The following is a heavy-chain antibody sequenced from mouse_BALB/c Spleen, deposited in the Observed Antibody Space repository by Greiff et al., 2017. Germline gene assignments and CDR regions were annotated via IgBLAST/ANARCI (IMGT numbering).Heavy chain of an antibody. V-gene: IGHV10-1*02. J-gene: IGHJ3*01. Sequence: EVKLQESGGGLVQPKGSLKLSCAASGFTFNTYAMNWVRQAPGKGLEWVARIRSKSNNYATYYADSVKDRFTISRDDSQSMLYLQMNNLKTEDTAMYYCVRHDYDGGFAYWGQGTLVTVSA. CDR1: GFTFNTYA. CDR3: VRHDYDGGFAY. CDR2: IRSKSNNYAT. D-gene: IGHD2-4*01.